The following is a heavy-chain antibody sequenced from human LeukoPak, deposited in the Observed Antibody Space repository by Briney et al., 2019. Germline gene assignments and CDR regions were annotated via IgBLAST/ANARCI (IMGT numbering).Heavy chain of an antibody. J-gene: IGHJ4*02. V-gene: IGHV1-8*01. Sequence: GASVKVSCKASGYTFTSYDINWVRQATGQGLEWMGWMNPNSGNTGYAQKFQGRVTMTRNTSISTAYMELSSLRSEDTAVYYCARGRWASRGYSYGSHYWGQGTLVTVSS. CDR3: ARGRWASRGYSYGSHY. D-gene: IGHD5-18*01. CDR2: MNPNSGNT. CDR1: GYTFTSYD.